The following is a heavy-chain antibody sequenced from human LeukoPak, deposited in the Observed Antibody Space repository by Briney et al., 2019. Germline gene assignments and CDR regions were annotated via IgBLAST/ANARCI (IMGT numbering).Heavy chain of an antibody. CDR1: GFTFSSYS. CDR2: ISSSSSYI. D-gene: IGHD3-3*01. J-gene: IGHJ3*02. CDR3: ARDLLRSFDI. V-gene: IGHV3-21*01. Sequence: GGSLRLSCAAPGFTFSSYSMNWVRQAPGKGLEWVSSISSSSSYIYYADSVKGRFTISRDNAKNSLYLQMNSLRAEDTAVYYCARDLLRSFDIWGQGTMVTVSP.